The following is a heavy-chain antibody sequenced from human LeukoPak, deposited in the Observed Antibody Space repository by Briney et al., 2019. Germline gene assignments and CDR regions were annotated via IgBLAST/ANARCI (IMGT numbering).Heavy chain of an antibody. CDR2: ISSSGSTI. CDR3: ASGYIGSSFDY. Sequence: GGSLRLSCAASGFTFSSYEMNWVRQAPGKGLEWVSYISSSGSTIYYADSVKGRFTISRDNAKNSLYLQMNSLRAEDTAVYYCASGYIGSSFDYWGQGTLVTVSS. J-gene: IGHJ4*02. D-gene: IGHD1-26*01. V-gene: IGHV3-48*03. CDR1: GFTFSSYE.